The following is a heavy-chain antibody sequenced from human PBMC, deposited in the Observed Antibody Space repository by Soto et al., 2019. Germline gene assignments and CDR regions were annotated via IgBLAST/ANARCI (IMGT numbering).Heavy chain of an antibody. CDR1: GFTFSSYG. Sequence: QVQLVESGGGVVQPGRSLRLSCAASGFTFSSYGMHWVRQAPGKGLEWVAVISYDGSNKYYADSVKGRFTISRDNSKNTLYLQMNSLRAEDTAVYYCAKETYYYDSSGYSYGYYFDYWGQGTLVTVSS. CDR3: AKETYYYDSSGYSYGYYFDY. D-gene: IGHD3-22*01. J-gene: IGHJ4*02. V-gene: IGHV3-30*18. CDR2: ISYDGSNK.